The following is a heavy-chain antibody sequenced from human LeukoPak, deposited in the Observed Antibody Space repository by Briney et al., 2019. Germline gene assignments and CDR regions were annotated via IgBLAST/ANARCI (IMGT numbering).Heavy chain of an antibody. CDR1: GYTFTSYY. CDR3: ARDYGGQQTIDAFDI. CDR2: INPSGGST. J-gene: IGHJ3*02. Sequence: GASVKVSCKASGYTFTSYYMHRVRQAPGQGLEWMGIINPSGGSTSYAQKFQGRVTMTRDMSTSTVYMELSSLRSEDTAVYYCARDYGGQQTIDAFDIWGQGTMVTVSS. D-gene: IGHD3-16*01. V-gene: IGHV1-46*01.